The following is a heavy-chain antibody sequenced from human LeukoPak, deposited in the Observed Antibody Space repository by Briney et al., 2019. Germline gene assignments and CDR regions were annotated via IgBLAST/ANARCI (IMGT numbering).Heavy chain of an antibody. CDR2: IYSGGST. D-gene: IGHD5-18*01. CDR1: GFTVSSNY. CDR3: ARDESGYWPYGAFDI. Sequence: GGSLRLSCAASGFTVSSNYMSWVRQAPGKGLEWVSVIYSGGSTYYADSVKGRFTISRDKSKNTLYLQMNSLRAEDTAVYYCARDESGYWPYGAFDIWGQGTMVTVSS. J-gene: IGHJ3*02. V-gene: IGHV3-53*01.